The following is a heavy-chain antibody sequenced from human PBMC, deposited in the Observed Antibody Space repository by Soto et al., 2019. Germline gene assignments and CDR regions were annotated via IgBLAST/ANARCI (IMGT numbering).Heavy chain of an antibody. J-gene: IGHJ6*02. CDR3: ARAGRPYSSPFYGMDV. V-gene: IGHV3-30-3*01. D-gene: IGHD6-13*01. CDR1: GFTFSSYA. CDR2: ISYDGSNK. Sequence: GGSLRLSCAASGFTFSSYAMHWVRQAPGKGLEWVAVISYDGSNKYYADSVKGRFTISRDNSKNTLYLQMNSLRAEDTAVYYCARAGRPYSSPFYGMDVWGQGTTVTVSS.